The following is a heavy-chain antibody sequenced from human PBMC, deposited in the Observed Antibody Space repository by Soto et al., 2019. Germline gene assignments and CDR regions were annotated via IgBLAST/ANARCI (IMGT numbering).Heavy chain of an antibody. CDR3: GGGPDYRNNYYYGMDV. J-gene: IGHJ6*02. V-gene: IGHV3-30*03. D-gene: IGHD3-10*01. Sequence: GGSLRLSCAASGFTFSSYGMHWVRQAPGKGLEWVAVISYDGSNKYYADSVKGRFTISRDSSKDTVYLQMNNLRADDTAVYFCGGGPDYRNNYYYGMDVWVQGTTVTVS. CDR1: GFTFSSYG. CDR2: ISYDGSNK.